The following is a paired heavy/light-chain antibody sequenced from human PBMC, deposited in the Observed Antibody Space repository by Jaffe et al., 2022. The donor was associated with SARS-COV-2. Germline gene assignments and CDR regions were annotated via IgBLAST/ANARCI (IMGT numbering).Light chain of an antibody. Sequence: EIVMTQSPAILSVSPGERATLSCRASQSVSNNLAWYQQRPGQAPRLLIYGASTRATGIPTRFSGSGSGTEFTLTISSLQSEDFAVYYCQQYNFWPPLTFGGGTKVEIK. CDR2: GAS. CDR3: QQYNFWPPLT. V-gene: IGKV3-15*01. J-gene: IGKJ4*01. CDR1: QSVSNN.
Heavy chain of an antibody. V-gene: IGHV1-69*01. CDR2: IIPMFGAV. J-gene: IGHJ3*02. D-gene: IGHD1-26*01. CDR1: GGTFSNYA. CDR3: ARADYYPYSSTFSAFDI. Sequence: QVQLVQSGAAVKNPWSSVMVSCKASGGTFSNYALSWVRQAPGQGLEWMGGIIPMFGAVNYAQRFQGRVTITADESTSTAYMELNNLRIEDTAVYYCARADYYPYSSTFSAFDIWGQGTVVTVSS.